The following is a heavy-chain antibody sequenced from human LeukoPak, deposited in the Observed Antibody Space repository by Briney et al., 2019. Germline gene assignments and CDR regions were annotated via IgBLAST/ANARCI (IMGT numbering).Heavy chain of an antibody. CDR1: GFTFSSYG. Sequence: PGGSLRLSCAASGFTFSSYGMHWVRQAPGKGLEWVAVISYDGSNKYYADSVKGRFTISRDNSKNTLYLQMNSLRAEDTAVYYCARGNAAFDIWGQGTMVTVSS. D-gene: IGHD4-11*01. V-gene: IGHV3-30*03. CDR3: ARGNAAFDI. J-gene: IGHJ3*02. CDR2: ISYDGSNK.